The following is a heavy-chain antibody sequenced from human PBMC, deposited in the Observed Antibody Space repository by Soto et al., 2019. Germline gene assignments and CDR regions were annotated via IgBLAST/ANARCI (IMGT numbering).Heavy chain of an antibody. CDR2: ISSTSNTN. D-gene: IGHD3-3*01. CDR1: GFTFSDYT. J-gene: IGHJ6*02. Sequence: EVQLVESGGGLVQPGGSLRLSCAASGFTFSDYTMNWVRQAPGKGLEWISYISSTSNTNHYADSVKGRFTISRDNAKNSLDLQMNSLRDEDTAVYYCARGRFSSTSYGMDVWGQGTTVIVSS. CDR3: ARGRFSSTSYGMDV. V-gene: IGHV3-48*02.